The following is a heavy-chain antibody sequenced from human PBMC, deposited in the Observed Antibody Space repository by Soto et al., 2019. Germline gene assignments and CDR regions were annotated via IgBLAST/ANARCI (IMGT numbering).Heavy chain of an antibody. D-gene: IGHD1-1*01. Sequence: ETLPLTGTGSGGSMSSYYWRWIRQPPGKGLEWIGYIYYSGSTNYNPSLKSRVTISVDTSKNQFSLKLSSVTAADTAVYYCARRYGYSFDYWGQGTLVTVSS. V-gene: IGHV4-59*08. CDR3: ARRYGYSFDY. CDR2: IYYSGST. J-gene: IGHJ4*02. CDR1: GGSMSSYY.